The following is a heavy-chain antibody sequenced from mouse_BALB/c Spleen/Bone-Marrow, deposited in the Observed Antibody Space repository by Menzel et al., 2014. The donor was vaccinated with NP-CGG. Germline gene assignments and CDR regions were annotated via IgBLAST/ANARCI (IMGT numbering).Heavy chain of an antibody. J-gene: IGHJ3*01. D-gene: IGHD3-3*01. CDR2: ISYGGGST. V-gene: IGHV5-12-2*01. Sequence: EVQLVESGGGLVQPGGSLKLPCAASGFTFSSYTMSWVRQTPEKRLEWVAYISYGGGSTYYPDTVKGRFTISRDNAKNTLYLQMSSLKSEDTAMYYCARRAGAYWGQGTLVTVSA. CDR1: GFTFSSYT. CDR3: ARRAGAY.